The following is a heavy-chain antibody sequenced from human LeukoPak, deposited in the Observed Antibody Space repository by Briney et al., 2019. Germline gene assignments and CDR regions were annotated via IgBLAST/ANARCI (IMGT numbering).Heavy chain of an antibody. CDR2: ISNSGSP. V-gene: IGHV4-59*02. D-gene: IGHD3-16*01. CDR1: SASVSSYY. Sequence: SETLSLTCTVSSASVSSYYWSWVRQPPGGGLEWIGYISNSGSPSYNPSFKSRVTFSTDTSKNHLSLKLNSVTPADTAVYFCARGGAGPLRDWGQGTLVTVSS. J-gene: IGHJ4*02. CDR3: ARGGAGPLRD.